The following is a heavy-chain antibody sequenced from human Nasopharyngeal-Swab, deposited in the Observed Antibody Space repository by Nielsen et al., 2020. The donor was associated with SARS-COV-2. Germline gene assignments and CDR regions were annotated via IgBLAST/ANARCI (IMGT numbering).Heavy chain of an antibody. CDR1: GLTFRNAW. CDR2: IKSKTDGGTT. D-gene: IGHD1-26*01. J-gene: IGHJ4*01. V-gene: IGHV3-15*01. CDR3: TTGLEWELLFEY. Sequence: GESLKIPCAASGLTFRNAWMSWVRQAPGKGLEWVGQIKSKTDGGTTDYAAPVKDRFTIPSDDSKNTLHLQMNSLGTEDTAVYYCTTGLEWELLFEYWGQGTLVTVSS.